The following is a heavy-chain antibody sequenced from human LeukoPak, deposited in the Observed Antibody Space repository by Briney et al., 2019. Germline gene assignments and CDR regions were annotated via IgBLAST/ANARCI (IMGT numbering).Heavy chain of an antibody. CDR1: GFTFSSYA. CDR3: AKDYGGNSDHFDY. Sequence: GGSLRLSCAASGFTFSSYAMSWVRQAPGKGLEWVSAISGSGGSTYYADSVKGRFTISRDNSKNTLYLQMNSLRAEDTAIYYCAKDYGGNSDHFDYWGQGTLVTVSS. CDR2: ISGSGGST. J-gene: IGHJ4*02. D-gene: IGHD4-23*01. V-gene: IGHV3-23*01.